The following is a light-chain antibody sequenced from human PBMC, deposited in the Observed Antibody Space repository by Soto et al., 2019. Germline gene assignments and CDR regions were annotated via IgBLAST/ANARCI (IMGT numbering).Light chain of an antibody. CDR3: QQRSDWPLT. CDR1: QSVSSY. J-gene: IGKJ4*01. CDR2: DAS. Sequence: EIVLTQSPATLSLSPGERVTLSCRASQSVSSYLAWYQQKPGLAPRLLIYDASTRAAGIPARFSGSGSGTDFTLTISSLEPDDFAVYYCQQRSDWPLTFGGGTKV. V-gene: IGKV3-11*01.